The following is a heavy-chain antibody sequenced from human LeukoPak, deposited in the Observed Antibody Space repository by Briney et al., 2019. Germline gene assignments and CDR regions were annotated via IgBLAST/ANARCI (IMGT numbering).Heavy chain of an antibody. D-gene: IGHD2-8*01. CDR1: GGSISSYY. CDR2: IYTSGST. V-gene: IGHV4-4*07. J-gene: IGHJ3*02. CDR3: ARGSDIVLMVYAIGAFDI. Sequence: SETLSLSCTVSGGSISSYYWSWIRQPAGKGLEWIGRIYTSGSTNYNPSLKSRVTMSVDTSKNQFSLKLSSVTAADTAVYYCARGSDIVLMVYAIGAFDIWGQGTMVTVSS.